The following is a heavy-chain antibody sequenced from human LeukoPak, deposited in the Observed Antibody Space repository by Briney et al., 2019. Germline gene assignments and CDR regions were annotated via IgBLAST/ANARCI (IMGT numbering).Heavy chain of an antibody. J-gene: IGHJ4*02. Sequence: GGSLRLSCAASKFTVSSKYMSWVRQAPGKGLEWVSVIYSGGSTHYADSVKGRFTISRDNSKNTLYLQMNSLRAEDTAVYYCASLYYGGNNFDYWGQGTLVTVPS. D-gene: IGHD4-23*01. CDR1: KFTVSSKY. CDR3: ASLYYGGNNFDY. V-gene: IGHV3-66*01. CDR2: IYSGGST.